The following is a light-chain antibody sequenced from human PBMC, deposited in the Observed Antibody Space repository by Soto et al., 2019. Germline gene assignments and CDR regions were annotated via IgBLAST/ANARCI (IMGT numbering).Light chain of an antibody. CDR1: QSVSSY. J-gene: IGKJ5*01. Sequence: EIVLTQSPATLSLSPGERATLSCRASQSVSSYLAWYQQKPGQAPRLLIYDASNRATGIPARFSGSGSGTDFTLTISRLEHEDFAFYYCQQRSNWPTFGQGTRLEIK. CDR2: DAS. V-gene: IGKV3-11*01. CDR3: QQRSNWPT.